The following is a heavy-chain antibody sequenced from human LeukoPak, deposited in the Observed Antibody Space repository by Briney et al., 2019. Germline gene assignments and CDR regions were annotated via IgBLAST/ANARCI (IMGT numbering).Heavy chain of an antibody. V-gene: IGHV4-30-4*01. D-gene: IGHD6-13*01. CDR3: AREYSSSWYRRIDY. Sequence: TSETLSLTCTVSGGSISSGDYYWSWIRQPPGKGLEWIGYIYYSGSTYYNPSLRSRVTISVDTSKNQFSLKLSSVTAADTAVYYCAREYSSSWYRRIDYWGQGTLVTVSS. CDR1: GGSISSGDYY. J-gene: IGHJ4*02. CDR2: IYYSGST.